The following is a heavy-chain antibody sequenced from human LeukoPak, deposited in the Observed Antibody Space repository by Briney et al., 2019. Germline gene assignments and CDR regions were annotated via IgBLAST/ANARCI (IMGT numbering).Heavy chain of an antibody. CDR3: ARGGSPIFYYYMDV. Sequence: ASVKVSCKASGYTFTDYFMHWVRQAPGQGLEWMGWINSNTGGTNYAQKFQGRVTLTRDTSISTTYMELSRLKFDDTAIYYRARGGSPIFYYYMDVWGEGTTVTISS. CDR2: INSNTGGT. D-gene: IGHD2-2*01. V-gene: IGHV1-2*02. J-gene: IGHJ6*03. CDR1: GYTFTDYF.